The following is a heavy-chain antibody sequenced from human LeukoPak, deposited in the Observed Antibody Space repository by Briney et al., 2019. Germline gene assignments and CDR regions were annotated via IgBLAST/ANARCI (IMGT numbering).Heavy chain of an antibody. CDR1: GYTFTSYD. D-gene: IGHD1-26*01. J-gene: IGHJ4*02. V-gene: IGHV1-2*02. Sequence: ASVKVSCKASGYTFTSYDINWVRQATGQGLEWMGWINPNSGGTNYAQKFQGRVTMTRDTSISTAYMELSRLRSDDTAVYYCALRFSGSSTLDYWGQGTLVTVSS. CDR3: ALRFSGSSTLDY. CDR2: INPNSGGT.